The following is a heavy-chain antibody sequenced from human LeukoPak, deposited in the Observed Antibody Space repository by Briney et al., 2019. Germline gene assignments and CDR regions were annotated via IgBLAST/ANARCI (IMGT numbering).Heavy chain of an antibody. CDR3: ARVRVATIYIDY. CDR1: GGSFSGYY. V-gene: IGHV4-34*01. J-gene: IGHJ4*02. D-gene: IGHD5-12*01. Sequence: KPSETLSLTCAVYGGSFSGYYWSWIRQPPGKGLEWIGEINHSGSTNYNPSLKSRVTISVDTSKNQFSLKLSSVTAADTAVYYCARVRVATIYIDYWGQGTLVTVSS. CDR2: INHSGST.